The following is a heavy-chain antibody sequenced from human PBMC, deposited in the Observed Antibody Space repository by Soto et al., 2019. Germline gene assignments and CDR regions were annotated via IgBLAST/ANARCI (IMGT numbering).Heavy chain of an antibody. Sequence: QVQLQESGPGLVKPSQTLSLTCTVSGGSISSGGYYWSWIRQHPGKGLEWIGYIYSSGSTYYNPSLKSRVTISVDTSKTQFSLKLSSVTAADTAVYYCAKASRDGSGIGWFDTWGQGTLVTVSS. J-gene: IGHJ5*02. CDR1: GGSISSGGYY. CDR2: IYSSGST. CDR3: AKASRDGSGIGWFDT. D-gene: IGHD3-10*01. V-gene: IGHV4-31*03.